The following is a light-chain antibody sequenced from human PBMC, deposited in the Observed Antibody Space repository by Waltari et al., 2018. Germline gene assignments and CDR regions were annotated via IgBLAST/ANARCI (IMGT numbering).Light chain of an antibody. J-gene: IGLJ2*01. CDR3: QVWDSSSNHAV. CDR2: DDI. V-gene: IGLV3-21*02. Sequence: SYVLTQPASVSVAPGQTATITCGGKSIGTKRVHWYQQTAGQTPVLVVYDDIKRPSGVPERFSGSNSGNTATLTISRVEDGDEADYYCQVWDSSSNHAVFGGGTKLTVL. CDR1: SIGTKR.